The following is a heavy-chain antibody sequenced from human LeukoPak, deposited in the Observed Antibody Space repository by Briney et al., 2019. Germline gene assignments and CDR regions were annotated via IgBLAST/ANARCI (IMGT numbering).Heavy chain of an antibody. CDR3: ARDHYFDY. CDR2: IYSGGST. CDR1: GFTFSYAW. V-gene: IGHV3-53*01. J-gene: IGHJ4*02. Sequence: GGSLRLSCAASGFTFSYAWMSWVRQAPGKGLEWVSVIYSGGSTYYADSVKGRFTISRDNSKNTLYLQMNSLRAEDTAVYYCARDHYFDYWGQGTLVTVSS.